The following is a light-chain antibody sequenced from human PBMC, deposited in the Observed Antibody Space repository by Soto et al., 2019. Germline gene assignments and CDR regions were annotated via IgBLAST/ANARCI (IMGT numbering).Light chain of an antibody. CDR2: DAS. CDR3: LQNESSPPMA. J-gene: IGKJ5*01. CDR1: QSVSTF. Sequence: GMTKSAATLSVTTGETATLSSRASQSVSTFLAWFQQKPGQPPRLLIYDASNRATGIPARFSGSVSRTDVPRTIKGLQREDAEVYYCLQNESSPPMAFSPGTKLEIK. V-gene: IGKV3D-15*01.